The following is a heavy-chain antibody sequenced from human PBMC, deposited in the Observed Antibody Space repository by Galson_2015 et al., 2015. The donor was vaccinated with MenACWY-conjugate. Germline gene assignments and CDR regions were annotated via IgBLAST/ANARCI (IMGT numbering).Heavy chain of an antibody. CDR2: ISYDGSNK. V-gene: IGHV3-30*18. J-gene: IGHJ4*02. CDR3: AKDEDSSGYRAGPIDY. D-gene: IGHD3-22*01. CDR1: GFTFSSYG. Sequence: SLRLSCAASGFTFSSYGMHWVRQAPGKGLEWVAVISYDGSNKYYADSVKGRFTISRDNSKNTLYLQMNNLRAEDTAVYYCAKDEDSSGYRAGPIDYWGQGTLVTVSS.